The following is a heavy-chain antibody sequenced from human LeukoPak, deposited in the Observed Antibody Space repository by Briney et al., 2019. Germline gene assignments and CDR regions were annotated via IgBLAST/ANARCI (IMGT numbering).Heavy chain of an antibody. D-gene: IGHD3-10*01. CDR3: ARRAEYYFDY. V-gene: IGHV4-4*02. Sequence: SETLSLTCAVSGGSISSSNWWSWVRQPPGKGLEWIGEIYHSGSTNYNPSLKSRVTISVDKSENQFSLKLSSVTAADTAVYYCARRAEYYFDYWGQGTLVTISS. CDR1: GGSISSSNW. CDR2: IYHSGST. J-gene: IGHJ4*02.